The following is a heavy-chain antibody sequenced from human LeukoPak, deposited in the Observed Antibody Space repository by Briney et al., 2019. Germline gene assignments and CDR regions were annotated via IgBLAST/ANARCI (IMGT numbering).Heavy chain of an antibody. V-gene: IGHV3-30*01. CDR2: ISFDGSHQ. CDR3: ARVGASITMVRGVFDY. D-gene: IGHD3-10*01. J-gene: IGHJ4*02. Sequence: GGSLRLSCSASGFVFSDYPLHWIRQSPGKGPEWVAVISFDGSHQYYADSVKGRFTISRDNSKNTLYLQMNSLRAEDTAVYYCARVGASITMVRGVFDYWGQGTLVTVSS. CDR1: GFVFSDYP.